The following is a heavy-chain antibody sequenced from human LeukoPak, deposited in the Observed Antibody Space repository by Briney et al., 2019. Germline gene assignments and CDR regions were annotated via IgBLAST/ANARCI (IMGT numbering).Heavy chain of an antibody. CDR2: ISSGGST. J-gene: IGHJ4*02. CDR1: GFTFDRYA. CDR3: AKNVGQVWLPLGY. Sequence: GGSLRLSCAASGFTFDRYAMNWVRQAPGMGLEWVSGISSGGSTYYADSVKGRFTISRDNSRNSLYLQMNSLRAEDTAVYYCAKNVGQVWLPLGYWGQGTLVTVSS. D-gene: IGHD5-18*01. V-gene: IGHV3-23*01.